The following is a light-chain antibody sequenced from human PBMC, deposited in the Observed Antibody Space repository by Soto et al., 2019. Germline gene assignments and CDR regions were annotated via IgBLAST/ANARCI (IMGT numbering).Light chain of an antibody. CDR3: AAWDDSLRGYV. CDR1: GRNT. CDR2: NNN. V-gene: IGLV1-44*01. Sequence: GRNTANWYQQLPGTAPKLLIYNNNQRPSGVPDRFSGSKSGTSASLAISGLQSDHEADYYCAAWDDSLRGYVFGAGTKVTVL. J-gene: IGLJ1*01.